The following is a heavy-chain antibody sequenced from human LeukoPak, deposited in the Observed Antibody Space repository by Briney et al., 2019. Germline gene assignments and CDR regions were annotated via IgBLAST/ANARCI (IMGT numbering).Heavy chain of an antibody. D-gene: IGHD3-3*01. CDR1: GYTFTVCY. CDR2: INPNSGGT. J-gene: IGHJ4*02. CDR3: AREDYTLYYFDY. V-gene: IGHV1-2*02. Sequence: GASVKVSCKASGYTFTVCYMHWVRQAPGQGLEWMGWINPNSGGTNYAQKFQGRVTMTRDTSISTAYMELSSLRSDDTAVYYCAREDYTLYYFDYWGQGTLVTVSS.